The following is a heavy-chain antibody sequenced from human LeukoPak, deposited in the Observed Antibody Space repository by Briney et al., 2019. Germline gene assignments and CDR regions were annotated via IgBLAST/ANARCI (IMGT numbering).Heavy chain of an antibody. D-gene: IGHD1-26*01. V-gene: IGHV4-59*11. CDR2: IYYSGST. CDR1: GGSISSHY. CDR3: ARDDRGSSGYYYYGMDV. Sequence: PSETLSLTCTVSGGSISSHYWSWIRQPPGKELEWIGYIYYSGSTNYNPSLKSRVTISVDTSKNQFSLKLSSVTAADTAVYYCARDDRGSSGYYYYGMDVWGQGTTVTVSS. J-gene: IGHJ6*02.